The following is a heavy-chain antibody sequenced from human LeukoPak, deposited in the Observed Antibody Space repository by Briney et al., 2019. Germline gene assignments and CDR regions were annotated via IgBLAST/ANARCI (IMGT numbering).Heavy chain of an antibody. CDR2: INHSGST. V-gene: IGHV4-34*01. J-gene: IGHJ4*02. D-gene: IGHD1-26*01. CDR1: GGSY. CDR3: ARGISGSGSYGHFDY. Sequence: PSETLSLTCAVYGGSYWSWIRQPPGMGLEWIAEINHSGSTNYNPSLKSRVTMSVDTSKNQFSLRLSSVTAADTAIYYCARGISGSGSYGHFDYWGQGILVTVSS.